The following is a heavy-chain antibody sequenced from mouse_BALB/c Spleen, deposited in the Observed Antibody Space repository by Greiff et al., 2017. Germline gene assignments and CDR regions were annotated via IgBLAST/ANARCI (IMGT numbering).Heavy chain of an antibody. J-gene: IGHJ3*01. CDR3: ARHFDYDLAWFAY. V-gene: IGHV5-9-3*01. Sequence: EVKLVESGGGLVKPGGSLKLSCAASGFTFSSYAMSWVRQTPEKRLEWVATISSGGSYTYYPDSVKGRFTISRDNAKNTLYLQMSSLRSEDTAMYYCARHFDYDLAWFAYWGQGTLVTVSA. CDR1: GFTFSSYA. CDR2: ISSGGSYT. D-gene: IGHD2-4*01.